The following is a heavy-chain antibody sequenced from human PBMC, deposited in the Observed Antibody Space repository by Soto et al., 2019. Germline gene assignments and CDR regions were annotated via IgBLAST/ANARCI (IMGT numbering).Heavy chain of an antibody. CDR1: GFTFSSYA. CDR2: ISGSGGST. D-gene: IGHD3-16*02. J-gene: IGHJ4*02. CDR3: AKDSLYDYIWGSYLNYFDY. Sequence: GGSLRLSCAASGFTFSSYAMSWVRQAPGKGLEWVSAISGSGGSTYYADSVKGRFTISRDNSKNTLYLQMNSLRAEDTAVYYCAKDSLYDYIWGSYLNYFDYWGQGTLVTAPQ. V-gene: IGHV3-23*01.